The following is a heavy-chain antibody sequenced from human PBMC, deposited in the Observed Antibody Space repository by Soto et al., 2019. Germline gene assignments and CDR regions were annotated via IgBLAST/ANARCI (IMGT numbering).Heavy chain of an antibody. Sequence: SVKVSCKASGGTFSSYAIIWVRQAPGQGLEWMGGIIPIFGTANYAQKFQGRVTITADESTSTAYMELSSLRSEDTAVYYCGRSIVDTGYYYYGMDVWGQGTTVTVSS. V-gene: IGHV1-69*13. CDR2: IIPIFGTA. J-gene: IGHJ6*02. CDR1: GGTFSSYA. D-gene: IGHD5-12*01. CDR3: GRSIVDTGYYYYGMDV.